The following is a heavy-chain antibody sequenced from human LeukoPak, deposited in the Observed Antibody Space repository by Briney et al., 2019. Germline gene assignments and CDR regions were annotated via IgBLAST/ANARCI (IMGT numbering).Heavy chain of an antibody. CDR1: GFTFSSYA. CDR3: ARGVNYYDFWSGTPNFDY. J-gene: IGHJ4*02. D-gene: IGHD3-3*01. CDR2: ISGSGGST. Sequence: GGSLRLSCAASGFTFSSYAMSWVRQAPGKGLEWVSAISGSGGSTYYADSVKGRFTISRDNSKNTLYLQMNSLRAEDTAVYYCARGVNYYDFWSGTPNFDYWGQGTLVTVSS. V-gene: IGHV3-23*01.